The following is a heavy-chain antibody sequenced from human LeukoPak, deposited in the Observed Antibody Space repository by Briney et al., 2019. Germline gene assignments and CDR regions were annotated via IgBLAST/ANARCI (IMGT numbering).Heavy chain of an antibody. D-gene: IGHD2-8*01. Sequence: GGSLRLSCAASGFTFSSYSMNWVRQAPGKGLEWVSSISSSSSYIYYADSVKGRFTISRDNAKNSLYLQMNSLRAEDTAVYYCARGGTVMVTRIRGKNWFDPWGQGTLVTVSS. CDR1: GFTFSSYS. J-gene: IGHJ5*02. V-gene: IGHV3-21*01. CDR3: ARGGTVMVTRIRGKNWFDP. CDR2: ISSSSSYI.